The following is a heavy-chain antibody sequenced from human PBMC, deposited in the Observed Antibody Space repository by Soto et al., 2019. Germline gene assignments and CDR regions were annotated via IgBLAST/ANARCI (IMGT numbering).Heavy chain of an antibody. V-gene: IGHV1-69*02. D-gene: IGHD5-12*01. CDR2: IIPILGIA. Sequence: ASVKVSCKASGGTFSSYTISWVRQAPGQGLEWMGRIIPILGIANYAQKLQGRVTMTTDTSTSTAYMELRSLRSDDTAVYYCARRNVDIWFDPWGQGTLVTVSS. J-gene: IGHJ5*02. CDR3: ARRNVDIWFDP. CDR1: GGTFSSYT.